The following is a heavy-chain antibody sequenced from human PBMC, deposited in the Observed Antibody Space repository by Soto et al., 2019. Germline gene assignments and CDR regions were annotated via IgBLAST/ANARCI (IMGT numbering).Heavy chain of an antibody. D-gene: IGHD3-16*01. J-gene: IGHJ3*02. CDR1: GYSFTGYW. V-gene: IGHV5-51*01. CDR2: IYPGDSDT. Sequence: GESLKISCQGSGYSFTGYWIGWVRQMSGEGLEWMGIIYPGDSDTRYSPSFQGQVTISADKSLSTAYLQWSSLKASDTAMYYCATGVGDREHDAFDIWGQGTMVTVSS. CDR3: ATGVGDREHDAFDI.